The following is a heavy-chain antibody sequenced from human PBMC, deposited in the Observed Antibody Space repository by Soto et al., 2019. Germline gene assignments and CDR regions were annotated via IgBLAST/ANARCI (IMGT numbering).Heavy chain of an antibody. CDR3: ARDDYYPLTDYSYYYGMDV. J-gene: IGHJ6*02. CDR1: GYTFTSYG. Sequence: QVQLVQSGAEVKKPGASVKVSCKASGYTFTSYGISWVRQAPGQGLEWMGWISGYNGNTNYAQKLQGRVTMTTDKSTSTAYMELRSLRSDDTAVYYCARDDYYPLTDYSYYYGMDVWGQGTTVTVSS. D-gene: IGHD3-9*01. CDR2: ISGYNGNT. V-gene: IGHV1-18*04.